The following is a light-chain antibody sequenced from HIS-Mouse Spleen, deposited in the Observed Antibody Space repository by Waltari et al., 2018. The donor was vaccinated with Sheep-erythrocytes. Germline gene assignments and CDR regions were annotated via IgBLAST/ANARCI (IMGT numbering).Light chain of an antibody. CDR3: CSYAGSYNHV. Sequence: QSALTQPRSVSGSPGQSVTISCTGTSSDVCGYTYVSWYQQHPGKAPKLMIYDVSNRPSGVPDRFSGSKSGNTASLTISGLQAEDEADYYCCSYAGSYNHVFATGTKVTVL. CDR1: SSDVCGYTY. CDR2: DVS. V-gene: IGLV2-11*01. J-gene: IGLJ1*01.